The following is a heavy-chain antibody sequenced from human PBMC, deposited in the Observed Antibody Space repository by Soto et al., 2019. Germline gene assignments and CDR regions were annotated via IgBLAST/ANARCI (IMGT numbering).Heavy chain of an antibody. CDR3: ARDNILGILYGGMDV. D-gene: IGHD3-3*01. CDR2: IYYSGST. J-gene: IGHJ6*02. Sequence: SETLSLTCTVSGGSISSGGYYWSWIRQHPGKGLEWIGYIYYSGSTYYNPSLKSRITISVDTSKNQFSLKLSSVTAADTAVYYCARDNILGILYGGMDVWGQGTTVTVSS. CDR1: GGSISSGGYY. V-gene: IGHV4-31*03.